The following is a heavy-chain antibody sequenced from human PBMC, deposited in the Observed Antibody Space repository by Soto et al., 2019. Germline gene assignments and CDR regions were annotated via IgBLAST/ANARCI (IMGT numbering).Heavy chain of an antibody. J-gene: IGHJ4*02. V-gene: IGHV4-4*02. CDR1: GDSISNNYW. CDR2: IFHSGST. D-gene: IGHD3-3*01. Sequence: PSETLSLTCDVSGDSISNNYWWTWVRQFPGEGLQWIGEIFHSGSTNYYPPLKNRVIISVDKSNNRFSLMLRSVTAADTAVYFCARGDFWTVSAYWGQGIQVTVPQ. CDR3: ARGDFWTVSAY.